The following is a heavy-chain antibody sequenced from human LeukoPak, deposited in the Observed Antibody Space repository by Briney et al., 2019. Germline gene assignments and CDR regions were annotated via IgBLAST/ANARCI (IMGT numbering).Heavy chain of an antibody. V-gene: IGHV4-59*11. Sequence: PSETLSLTCTVSGGSISSHYWSWIRQPPGKGLEWIGYIYYSRSTNYNPSLKSRVTISVDTSKNQFSLKLSSVTAADTAVYYCARVYYDFWSGYHYYYYYYMDVWGKGTTVTVSS. D-gene: IGHD3-3*01. CDR2: IYYSRST. CDR3: ARVYYDFWSGYHYYYYYYMDV. CDR1: GGSISSHY. J-gene: IGHJ6*03.